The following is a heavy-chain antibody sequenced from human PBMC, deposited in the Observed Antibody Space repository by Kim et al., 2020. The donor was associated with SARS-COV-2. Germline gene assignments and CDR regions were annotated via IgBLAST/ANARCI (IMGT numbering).Heavy chain of an antibody. V-gene: IGHV3-64*01. J-gene: IGHJ4*02. D-gene: IGHD1-26*01. Sequence: GGSLRLSCAASGFTFSSYAMHWVRQAPGKGLEYVSAISSNGGSTYYANSVKGRFTISRDNSKNTLYLQMGSLRAEDMAVYYCARDEGAEWELLSGFDYWGQGTLVTVSS. CDR2: ISSNGGST. CDR1: GFTFSSYA. CDR3: ARDEGAEWELLSGFDY.